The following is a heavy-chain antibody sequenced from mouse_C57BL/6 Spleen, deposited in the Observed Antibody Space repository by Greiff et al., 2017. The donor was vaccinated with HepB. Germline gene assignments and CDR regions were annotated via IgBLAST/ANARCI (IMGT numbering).Heavy chain of an antibody. CDR2: IDPSDSYT. J-gene: IGHJ3*01. D-gene: IGHD2-4*01. CDR1: GYTFTSYW. Sequence: QVQLQQPGAELVMPGASVKLSCKASGYTFTSYWMHWVKQRPGQGLEWIGEIDPSDSYTNYNQKFKGKSTLTVDKSSSTAYMQLSSLTSEDSAVYYCARPLSDYGFAYWGQGTLVTVSA. V-gene: IGHV1-69*01. CDR3: ARPLSDYGFAY.